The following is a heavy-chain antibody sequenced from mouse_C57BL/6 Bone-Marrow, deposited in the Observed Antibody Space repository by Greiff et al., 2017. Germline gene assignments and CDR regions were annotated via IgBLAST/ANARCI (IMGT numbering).Heavy chain of an antibody. Sequence: VQLQQPGVELVKPGASVKLSCKASGYTFTSYWMQWVKQRPGQGLEWIGEIDPSDSYTNYNQTFKGKATVTVYTSSSTAYMQLSSLTSDDSAVYYCARQGISGYVVLLAYWGQGTLITVSA. V-gene: IGHV1-50*01. CDR3: ARQGISGYVVLLAY. D-gene: IGHD3-2*02. J-gene: IGHJ3*01. CDR2: IDPSDSYT. CDR1: GYTFTSYW.